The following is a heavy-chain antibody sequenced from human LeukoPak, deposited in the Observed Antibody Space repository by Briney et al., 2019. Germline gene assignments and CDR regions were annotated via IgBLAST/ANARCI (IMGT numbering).Heavy chain of an antibody. CDR1: GFTVSSNY. CDR3: ARELSIAVAGDRSYMDV. J-gene: IGHJ6*02. V-gene: IGHV3-66*01. CDR2: IYSGGYT. D-gene: IGHD6-19*01. Sequence: PGGSLRLSCAASGFTVSSNYMSWVRQAPGKGLEWVSDIYSGGYTYYADSVKGRFTISRDNSKNTLFLQMNSLRVEDTAVYYCARELSIAVAGDRSYMDVWGPGTTVTVSS.